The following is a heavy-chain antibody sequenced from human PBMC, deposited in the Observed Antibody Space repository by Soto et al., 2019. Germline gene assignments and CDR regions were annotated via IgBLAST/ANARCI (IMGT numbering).Heavy chain of an antibody. CDR3: ARHGIAETAPYYGMDV. D-gene: IGHD1-1*01. J-gene: IGHJ6*02. CDR2: IYPRDSDT. CDR1: GYSFTSNW. V-gene: IGHV5-51*01. Sequence: EVQLVQSGPEVKKPGESLKISCKASGYSFTSNWIAWVRQMPGKGLEWMGIIYPRDSDTRYSPSFQGQVTISADKSITTAYLQWSRLKVSDTAMYYCARHGIAETAPYYGMDVWGQGTTVTVSS.